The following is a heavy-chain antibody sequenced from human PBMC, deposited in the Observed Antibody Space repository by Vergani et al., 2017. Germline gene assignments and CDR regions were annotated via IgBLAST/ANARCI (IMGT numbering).Heavy chain of an antibody. J-gene: IGHJ6*02. CDR3: AKWSDYYYGMDV. CDR1: GFTFSSYG. Sequence: QVQLVESGGGVVQPGRSLRLSCAASGFTFSSYGMHWVRQAPGKGLEWVAVIWYDGSNKYYADPVKGRFTISRDNSKNSLYLQMNSLRTEDTALYYCAKWSDYYYGMDVWGQGTTVTVSS. V-gene: IGHV3-33*03. CDR2: IWYDGSNK.